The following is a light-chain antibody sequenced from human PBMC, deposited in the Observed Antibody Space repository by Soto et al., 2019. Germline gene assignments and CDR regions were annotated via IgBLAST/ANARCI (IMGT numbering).Light chain of an antibody. V-gene: IGKV1-33*01. Sequence: DIQMTQSPSSLSASVGDRVTITCQACQGISNYLNWYQQKPGKAPKLLIYDASSLQTGVPSRFSGSGSGTYFSFTISILQPEDFATYYCQQFDDLPFTFGGGTTVEF. CDR3: QQFDDLPFT. CDR2: DAS. CDR1: QGISNY. J-gene: IGKJ4*01.